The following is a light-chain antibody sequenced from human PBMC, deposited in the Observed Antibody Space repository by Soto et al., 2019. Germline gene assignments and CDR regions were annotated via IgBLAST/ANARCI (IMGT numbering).Light chain of an antibody. CDR3: CSHAGSYTFYV. Sequence: QSLLTQPRSVSGSPGQSVTISCTGTSSDFGGYNYVSWYQQHPGKAPKLMIYDVTKRPSGVPNRFSGSKSGNTASLTISGLQADDEADYYCCSHAGSYTFYVFGTGTKVTVL. J-gene: IGLJ1*01. V-gene: IGLV2-11*01. CDR2: DVT. CDR1: SSDFGGYNY.